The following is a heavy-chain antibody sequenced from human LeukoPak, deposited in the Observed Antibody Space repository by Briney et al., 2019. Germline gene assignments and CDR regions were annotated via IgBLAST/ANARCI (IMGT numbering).Heavy chain of an antibody. CDR3: ATLLTYSSGWFLY. D-gene: IGHD6-19*01. Sequence: GASVKLSCKASGYTFTSFDINWVRQATGQGLEWMGWMNPNSGDTGYAQKFQGRVTIARNTSISTAYMELSSLRSEDTAVYYCATLLTYSSGWFLYWGQGTLVTVSS. CDR1: GYTFTSFD. CDR2: MNPNSGDT. J-gene: IGHJ4*02. V-gene: IGHV1-8*03.